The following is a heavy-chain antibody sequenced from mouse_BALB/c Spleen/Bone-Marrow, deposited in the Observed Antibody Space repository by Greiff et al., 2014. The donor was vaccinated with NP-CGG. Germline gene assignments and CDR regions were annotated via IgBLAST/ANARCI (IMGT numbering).Heavy chain of an antibody. J-gene: IGHJ3*01. Sequence: EVQLQQSGAELVRPGALVKLSCKASGFNIKDYYMHWVKQRPEQGLEWIGWIDPENDNTIYDPKFQGKASITADTSSNTAYLQLSSLTSEDTAVYYCAEGGMIRTGFAYWGQGTLVTVSA. V-gene: IGHV14-1*02. CDR3: AEGGMIRTGFAY. CDR1: GFNIKDYY. D-gene: IGHD2-3*01. CDR2: IDPENDNT.